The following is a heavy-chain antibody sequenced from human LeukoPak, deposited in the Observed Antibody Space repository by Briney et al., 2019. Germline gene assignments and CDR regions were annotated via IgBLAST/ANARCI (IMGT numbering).Heavy chain of an antibody. CDR2: INPRGDST. CDR1: GYTFTSYA. CDR3: AREKQGTGGMDV. V-gene: IGHV1-46*01. Sequence: ASVKVSCKASGYTFTSYAMHWARQAPGQGLEWMGVINPRGDSTDYAQKFQGRVTVTMDTSTSIVYMELSSLRSEDTAVYYCAREKQGTGGMDVWGQGAKVIVSS. D-gene: IGHD7-27*01. J-gene: IGHJ6*02.